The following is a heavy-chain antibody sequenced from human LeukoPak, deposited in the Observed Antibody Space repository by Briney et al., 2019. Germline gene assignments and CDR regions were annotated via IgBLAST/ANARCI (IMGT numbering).Heavy chain of an antibody. CDR1: GYTFSTSG. V-gene: IGHV1-18*01. D-gene: IGHD4-17*01. CDR2: IGAYNGNT. CDR3: ARDHDYDFDC. J-gene: IGHJ4*02. Sequence: ASVTVSCKASGYTFSTSGVSWVRHAPGQGLEWMGWIGAYNGNTNYAQKFQDRVTMTTDTSTSTAYMELRSLTSDDTAVYYCARDHDYDFDCWGQGTLFTVSS.